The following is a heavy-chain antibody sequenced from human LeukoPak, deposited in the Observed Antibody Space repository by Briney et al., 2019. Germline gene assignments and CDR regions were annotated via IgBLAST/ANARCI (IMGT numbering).Heavy chain of an antibody. D-gene: IGHD1-1*01. CDR3: ARDATGTFDY. J-gene: IGHJ4*02. CDR1: GYTFTSYV. Sequence: ASVKVSCKASGYTFTSYVIHWVRQAPGQRLEWMGWINAGNGNTKYSQEFQDRVTITRDTSTSTAYMELRSLRSDDTAVYYCARDATGTFDYWGQGTLVTVSS. CDR2: INAGNGNT. V-gene: IGHV1-3*01.